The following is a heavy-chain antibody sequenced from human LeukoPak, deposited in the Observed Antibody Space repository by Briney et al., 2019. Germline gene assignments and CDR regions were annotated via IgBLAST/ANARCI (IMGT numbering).Heavy chain of an antibody. Sequence: SETLSLTCAVYGGSFSGYYWSWIRQPPGKGLEWIGEINHSGSTNYNPSLKSRVTISVDTSKNQFSLKLSSVTAADTAVYCCARGRSLDGDYYYFDYWGQGTLVTVSS. CDR3: ARGRSLDGDYYYFDY. J-gene: IGHJ4*02. CDR1: GGSFSGYY. D-gene: IGHD4-17*01. V-gene: IGHV4-34*01. CDR2: INHSGST.